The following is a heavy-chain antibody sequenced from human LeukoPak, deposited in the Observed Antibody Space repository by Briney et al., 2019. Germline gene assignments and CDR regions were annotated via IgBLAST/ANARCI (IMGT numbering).Heavy chain of an antibody. CDR3: ARAEPLVGSTRSEYFHH. V-gene: IGHV4-59*01. CDR2: INFRGSI. D-gene: IGHD1-26*01. J-gene: IGHJ1*01. CDR1: GGSISSFY. Sequence: SETLSLTCTVSGGSISSFYWSWIRQPPGRGLEWIGYINFRGSISYHPSLKSRLTMSVDTSKNQFFLQLSSVTAADTAVYYCARAEPLVGSTRSEYFHHWGQGTLVTVYS.